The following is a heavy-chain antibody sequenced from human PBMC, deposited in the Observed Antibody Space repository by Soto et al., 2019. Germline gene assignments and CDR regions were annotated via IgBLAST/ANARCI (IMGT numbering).Heavy chain of an antibody. D-gene: IGHD2-2*01. CDR3: ARPGDIVVVPAAPKWLYYYGMDV. V-gene: IGHV1-69*13. CDR2: IIPIFGTA. Sequence: GASVKVSCKASGGTFSSYAISWVRQAPGQGLEWMGGIIPIFGTANYAQKFQGRVTITADESTSTAYIELSSLRSEDTAVYYCARPGDIVVVPAAPKWLYYYGMDVWGQGTTVTVSS. J-gene: IGHJ6*02. CDR1: GGTFSSYA.